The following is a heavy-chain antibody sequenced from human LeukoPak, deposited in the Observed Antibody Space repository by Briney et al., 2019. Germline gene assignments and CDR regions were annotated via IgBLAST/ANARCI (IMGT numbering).Heavy chain of an antibody. J-gene: IGHJ5*02. Sequence: SETLSLTCTVSGGSISSYYCNWIRQPPGKGLEWIGYIYYSGSTNYNPSLKSRVTISVDTSKNQFSLKLSSVTAADTAVYYCARESTTVTTKGWFDPWGQGTLVTVSS. CDR2: IYYSGST. CDR1: GGSISSYY. CDR3: ARESTTVTTKGWFDP. D-gene: IGHD4-17*01. V-gene: IGHV4-59*01.